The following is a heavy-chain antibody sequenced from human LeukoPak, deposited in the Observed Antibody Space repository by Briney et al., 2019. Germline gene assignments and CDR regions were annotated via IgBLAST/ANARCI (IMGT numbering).Heavy chain of an antibody. J-gene: IGHJ4*02. D-gene: IGHD2-2*01. CDR2: INKGGSYM. CDR3: AREVLIVVEPAANTIDY. CDR1: GFTFRDYT. V-gene: IGHV3-21*01. Sequence: PGGSLRLSCAASGFTFRDYTMNWVRQTPGKGLEWVSAINKGGSYMTYADSVKGRFTVSRDNAKNSLFLQMNNLRVEDTAVYFCAREVLIVVEPAANTIDYWGQGTRVTASS.